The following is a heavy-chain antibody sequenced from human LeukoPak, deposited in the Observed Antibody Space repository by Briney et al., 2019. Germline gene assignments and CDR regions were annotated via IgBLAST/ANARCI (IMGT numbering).Heavy chain of an antibody. V-gene: IGHV7-4-1*02. CDR1: GYTFTSYA. Sequence: ASVKVSCKASGYTFTSYAMNWVRQAPGQGLEWMGWINTNTGNPTYAQGFTGRFVFSLDTSVSTAYLQISSLKAEDTAVYYCARVGKYGDYALYYYYMDVWAKGTTVTISS. D-gene: IGHD4-17*01. CDR2: INTNTGNP. J-gene: IGHJ6*03. CDR3: ARVGKYGDYALYYYYMDV.